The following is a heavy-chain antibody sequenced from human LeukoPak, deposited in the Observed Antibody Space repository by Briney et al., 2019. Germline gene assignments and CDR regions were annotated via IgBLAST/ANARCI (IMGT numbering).Heavy chain of an antibody. J-gene: IGHJ3*02. Sequence: SETLSLTCAVYGGSFSGYYWSWIRQPPGKGLEWIGEINHSGSTNYNPSLKSRVTISVDTSKNRFSLKLSSVTAADTAVYYCARVFYDILTGYYDAFDIWGQGTMVTVSS. D-gene: IGHD3-9*01. CDR2: INHSGST. CDR1: GGSFSGYY. V-gene: IGHV4-34*01. CDR3: ARVFYDILTGYYDAFDI.